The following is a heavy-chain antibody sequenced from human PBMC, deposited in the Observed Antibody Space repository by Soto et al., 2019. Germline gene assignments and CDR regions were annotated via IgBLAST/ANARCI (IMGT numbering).Heavy chain of an antibody. D-gene: IGHD4-17*01. CDR2: ISHDGSNK. V-gene: IGHV3-30*18. J-gene: IGHJ4*02. CDR3: AKSRSDYGPFAY. CDR1: GFTFSNYG. Sequence: GGSLRLSCAASGFTFSNYGIHWVRQAPGKGLEWVAVISHDGSNKYYADSVKGRFTISRDNSKNTLSLQMTSLRPEDAAVYYCAKSRSDYGPFAYWGLGALVTVSS.